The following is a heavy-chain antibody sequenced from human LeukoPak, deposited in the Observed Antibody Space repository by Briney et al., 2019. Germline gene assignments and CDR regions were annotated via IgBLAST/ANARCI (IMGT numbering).Heavy chain of an antibody. CDR3: AKDITSSDSSSWYPH. Sequence: GGSLRLSCAASGFTFDDYAMHWVRQAPGKGLEWVSGISWNSGSIGYADSVKGRFTISRDNAKNSLYLQMNSLRAEDTALYYCAKDITSSDSSSWYPHWGQGTLVTVSS. J-gene: IGHJ4*02. CDR2: ISWNSGSI. V-gene: IGHV3-9*01. D-gene: IGHD6-13*01. CDR1: GFTFDDYA.